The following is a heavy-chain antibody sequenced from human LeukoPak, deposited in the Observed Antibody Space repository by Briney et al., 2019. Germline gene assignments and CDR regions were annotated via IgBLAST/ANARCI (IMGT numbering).Heavy chain of an antibody. CDR1: GFSFSDYS. J-gene: IGHJ4*02. CDR2: ISSSSSTI. V-gene: IGHV3-48*01. D-gene: IGHD3-16*01. Sequence: GGSLRLSCAASGFSFSDYSMNWVRQAPGKGLEWVSYISSSSSTIYYAVSVKGRFTISRDNAKNSLYLQMDGLRAEDTAVYYCARDRDSIYPGGPFDYWGQGTLVTVSS. CDR3: ARDRDSIYPGGPFDY.